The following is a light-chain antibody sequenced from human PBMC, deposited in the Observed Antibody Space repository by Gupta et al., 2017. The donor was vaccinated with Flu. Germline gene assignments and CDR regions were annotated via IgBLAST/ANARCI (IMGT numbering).Light chain of an antibody. CDR2: GDR. CDR1: SSNIGAGSD. J-gene: IGLJ3*02. Sequence: QSVLTQPPSVSGVPRQRVTISCTGSSSNIGAGSDVHWYQQLPGTAPKLLIYGDRYRPSGVPDRFSGSKSGTSASLAITGLQAEDEADYYCQSYDISLSASVFGGGTRLTVL. CDR3: QSYDISLSASV. V-gene: IGLV1-40*01.